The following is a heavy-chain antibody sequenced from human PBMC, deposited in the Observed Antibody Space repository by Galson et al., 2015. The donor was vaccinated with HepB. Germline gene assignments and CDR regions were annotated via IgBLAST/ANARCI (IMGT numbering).Heavy chain of an antibody. J-gene: IGHJ5*02. Sequence: SVKVSCKASGYTFTTYGMHWVRQAPGQRLEWMGWINGGIGNTKYSQKFQGRVSITRDKSASTAYMEVSSLTSEDTAVYYCARDCRSATCWPWGYNYFDAWGQGTPVTVSS. CDR3: ARDCRSATCWPWGYNYFDA. CDR2: INGGIGNT. D-gene: IGHD2-2*01. CDR1: GYTFTTYG. V-gene: IGHV1-3*01.